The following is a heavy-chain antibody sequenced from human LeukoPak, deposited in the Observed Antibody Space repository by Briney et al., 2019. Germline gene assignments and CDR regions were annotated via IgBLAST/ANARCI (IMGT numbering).Heavy chain of an antibody. CDR3: ARVVKRGINGFDP. J-gene: IGHJ5*02. V-gene: IGHV1-2*02. D-gene: IGHD5-24*01. CDR2: INPNSGGT. CDR1: GYTFTGYY. Sequence: ASVKVSCKASGYTFTGYYMHWVRQAHGQGLQWMGWINPNSGGTNYAQKFQGRVTMTRDTTISTAYMELSRLRSDDTAVYYCARVVKRGINGFDPWGQGTLVTVSS.